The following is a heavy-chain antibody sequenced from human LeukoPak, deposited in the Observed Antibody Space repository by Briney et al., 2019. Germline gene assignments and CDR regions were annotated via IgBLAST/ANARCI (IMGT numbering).Heavy chain of an antibody. D-gene: IGHD2-2*01. Sequence: SGGSLRLSCAASGFTFSSYSMNWVRQAPGKGLEWVSSISSSSSYIYYADSVTGRFTISRDNAKNSLYLQMNSLRAEDTAVYYCARGAQLLDWYFDLWGRGTLVTVSS. CDR1: GFTFSSYS. CDR3: ARGAQLLDWYFDL. J-gene: IGHJ2*01. V-gene: IGHV3-21*01. CDR2: ISSSSSYI.